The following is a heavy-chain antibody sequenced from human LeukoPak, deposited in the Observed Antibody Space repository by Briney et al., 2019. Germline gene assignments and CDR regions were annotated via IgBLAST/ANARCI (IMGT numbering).Heavy chain of an antibody. V-gene: IGHV1-46*01. J-gene: IGHJ4*02. CDR3: ASLGSGSSPIIDFDY. CDR2: IDPSGGGT. D-gene: IGHD3-10*01. Sequence: EASVTVPCTASGYTFTNYYMHWVRQAPGQGLEWMGIIDPSGGGTNYAQKFQGRVTLTRDTSTSTVYMELGNLRSEDTAVYYCASLGSGSSPIIDFDYWGQGTLVTVSS. CDR1: GYTFTNYY.